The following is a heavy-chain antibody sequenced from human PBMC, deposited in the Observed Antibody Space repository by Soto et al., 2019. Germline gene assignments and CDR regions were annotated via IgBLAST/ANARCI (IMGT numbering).Heavy chain of an antibody. D-gene: IGHD3-22*01. CDR3: AGERLTGSGYFDY. J-gene: IGHJ4*02. Sequence: SLTCTVSDGAITGYYWSWIRQSPGEGLEWIGYVYNTGSPSYNPSLKSRVTMSVDASTNQFSLILTSVTATDTAVYYCAGERLTGSGYFDYWGQGTLVTVSS. CDR2: VYNTGSP. V-gene: IGHV4-59*01. CDR1: DGAITGYY.